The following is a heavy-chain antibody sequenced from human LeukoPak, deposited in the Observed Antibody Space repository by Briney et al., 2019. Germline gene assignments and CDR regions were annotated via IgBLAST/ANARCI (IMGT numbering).Heavy chain of an antibody. V-gene: IGHV4-39*07. CDR3: ARDFSAYDYVWGSYRSTFGFDY. J-gene: IGHJ4*02. CDR2: IYYSGST. CDR1: GGSISSSSYY. Sequence: SETLSLTCTVSGGSISSSSYYWGWIRQPPGKGLERIGSIYYSGSTYYNPSLKSRVTISVDTSKNQFSLKLSSVTAADTAVYYCARDFSAYDYVWGSYRSTFGFDYWGQGTLVTVSS. D-gene: IGHD3-16*02.